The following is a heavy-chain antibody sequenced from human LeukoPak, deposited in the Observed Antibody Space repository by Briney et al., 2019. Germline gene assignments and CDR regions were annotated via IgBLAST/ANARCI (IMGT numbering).Heavy chain of an antibody. Sequence: GGSLRLSCAASGFAFSSYAMSWVRQAPGKGLEWVSAISGSGGSTYYADSVKGRFTISRDNSKNTLYLQMNSLRAEDTAVYYCAKDSGIAAAALTIDYWGQGTLVTVSS. J-gene: IGHJ4*02. CDR3: AKDSGIAAAALTIDY. CDR1: GFAFSSYA. D-gene: IGHD6-13*01. CDR2: ISGSGGST. V-gene: IGHV3-23*01.